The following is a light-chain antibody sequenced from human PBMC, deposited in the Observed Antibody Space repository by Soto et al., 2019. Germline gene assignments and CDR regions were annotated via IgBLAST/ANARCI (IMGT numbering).Light chain of an antibody. J-gene: IGLJ2*01. CDR2: LNSDGSH. CDR1: SGHSSYA. Sequence: QPALTQSPSASASLGASVKLTCTLSSGHSSYAIAWHQQQPEKGPRYLMKLNSDGSHSKGDGIPDRFSGSSSGAERYLTISSLQSEDEADYYCQTWGTGVVFGGGTKVTVL. V-gene: IGLV4-69*01. CDR3: QTWGTGVV.